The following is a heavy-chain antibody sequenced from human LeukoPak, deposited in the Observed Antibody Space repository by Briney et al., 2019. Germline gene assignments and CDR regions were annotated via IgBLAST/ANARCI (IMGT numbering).Heavy chain of an antibody. D-gene: IGHD5-12*01. V-gene: IGHV1-8*01. CDR3: ASLPNYSGYESYGMDV. CDR2: MNPNGGNT. CDR1: GYTFTSYD. Sequence: ASVKVSCKASGYTFTSYDINWVRQATGRGLEWMGWMNPNGGNTGYAQKFQGRVTMTRNTSISTAYMELSSLRSEDTAVYYCASLPNYSGYESYGMDVWGQGTTVTVSS. J-gene: IGHJ6*02.